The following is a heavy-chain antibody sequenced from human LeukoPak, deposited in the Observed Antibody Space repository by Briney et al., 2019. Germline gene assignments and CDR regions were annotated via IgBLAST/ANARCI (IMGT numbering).Heavy chain of an antibody. D-gene: IGHD3-10*01. CDR3: ANMVRGGRPPGLYYHYYMDV. CDR2: ISAYNGNT. V-gene: IGHV1-18*01. J-gene: IGHJ6*03. Sequence: WASVKVSCKASGYTFTSYGISWVRQAPGQGLEWMGWISAYNGNTNYAQKLQGIVTMTTDTSTSTAYMELRSLRSDDTAVYYCANMVRGGRPPGLYYHYYMDVLGKGTTVTVSS. CDR1: GYTFTSYG.